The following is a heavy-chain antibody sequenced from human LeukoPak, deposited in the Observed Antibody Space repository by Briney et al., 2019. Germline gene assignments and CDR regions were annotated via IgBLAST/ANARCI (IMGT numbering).Heavy chain of an antibody. D-gene: IGHD5-12*01. CDR3: AKVYSGYVADAFDI. Sequence: ASVKVSCKASGYTFTSYDINWVRQATGQGLEWMGWMNPNSGNTGYAQKFQGRVTITRNTSISTAYMELSSLRSEDTAVYYCAKVYSGYVADAFDIWGQGTMVTVSS. J-gene: IGHJ3*02. V-gene: IGHV1-8*03. CDR2: MNPNSGNT. CDR1: GYTFTSYD.